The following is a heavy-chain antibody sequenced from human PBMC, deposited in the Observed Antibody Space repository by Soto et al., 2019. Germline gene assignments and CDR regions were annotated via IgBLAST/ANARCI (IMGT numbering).Heavy chain of an antibody. V-gene: IGHV4-34*01. D-gene: IGHD5-12*01. CDR1: GGSLSGYY. CDR2: INHSGST. Sequence: PSETLSLTCAVYGGSLSGYYWSWIRQPPGKGLEWIGEINHSGSTNYNPSLKSRVTISVDTSKNQFSLKLSSVTAADTAVYYCARGYGGYAEGAYYFDYWGQGTPVTVSS. J-gene: IGHJ4*02. CDR3: ARGYGGYAEGAYYFDY.